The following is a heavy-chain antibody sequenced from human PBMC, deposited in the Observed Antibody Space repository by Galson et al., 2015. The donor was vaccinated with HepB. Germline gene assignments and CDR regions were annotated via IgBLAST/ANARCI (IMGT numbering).Heavy chain of an antibody. J-gene: IGHJ6*02. Sequence: SLRLSCAASGFTFKNYAMHWVRQAPGKGLEYVSAISRRGDSTSYVPSVQGRFTISRDNSKNMLYLQIGSLRADDMAVYYCARDPTLTAFYYYGMDVWGQGTTVIVSS. CDR2: ISRRGDST. V-gene: IGHV3-64*01. D-gene: IGHD1-14*01. CDR3: ARDPTLTAFYYYGMDV. CDR1: GFTFKNYA.